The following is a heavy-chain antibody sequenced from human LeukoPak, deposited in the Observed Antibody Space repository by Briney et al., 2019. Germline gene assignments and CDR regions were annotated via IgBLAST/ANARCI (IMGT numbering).Heavy chain of an antibody. Sequence: GGSLRLSCAASGFTFDDYAMHWVRQAPGKGLEWVSGISWNSGSIGYADSVKGRFTISRDNAKNSLYLQMNSLRAEDTAVYYCAREGYSSSWYFDLWGRGTLVTVSS. CDR3: AREGYSSSWYFDL. CDR1: GFTFDDYA. V-gene: IGHV3-9*01. J-gene: IGHJ2*01. D-gene: IGHD6-13*01. CDR2: ISWNSGSI.